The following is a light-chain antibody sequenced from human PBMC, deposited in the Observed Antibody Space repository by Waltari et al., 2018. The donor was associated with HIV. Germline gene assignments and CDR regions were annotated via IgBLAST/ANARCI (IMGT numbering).Light chain of an antibody. V-gene: IGLV3-10*01. CDR2: EDT. CDR1: ALPEKF. J-gene: IGLJ3*02. Sequence: SYELTQPPSVSVSPGHTARISCSGDALPEKFASWYQQKSGQAPVLVIYEDTKRPSGIPERFSASSSGTMATLTVSGAQVEDEADYYCYSTDTSGNHWVFGGGTRLTVL. CDR3: YSTDTSGNHWV.